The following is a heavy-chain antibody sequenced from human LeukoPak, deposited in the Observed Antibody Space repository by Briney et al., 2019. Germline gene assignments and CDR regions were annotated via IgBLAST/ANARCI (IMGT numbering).Heavy chain of an antibody. CDR2: INSDGSTT. D-gene: IGHD3/OR15-3a*01. CDR3: VLDLFSSFAFDI. CDR1: GFTFSSYW. J-gene: IGHJ3*02. Sequence: PGGSLRLSCAASGFTFSSYWMHWVRQAPGKGLVWVSRINSDGSTTNYADSVKGRFTTSRDNAKNALHLQMNSLTAEDTAVYYCVLDLFSSFAFDIWGQGTMVTVSS. V-gene: IGHV3-74*01.